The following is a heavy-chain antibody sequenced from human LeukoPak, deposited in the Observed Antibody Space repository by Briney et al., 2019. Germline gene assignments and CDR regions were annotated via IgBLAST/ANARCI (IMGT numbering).Heavy chain of an antibody. Sequence: GASLRLSCVASGFTFNNYAMSWVRQAPGKGLEWVSGISGSGGSTYYADSVEGRLTISRDNSKNTLFLQMNSLRAEDTAVYYCAKSANTWPYYFDYWGQGTLVTVSS. CDR2: ISGSGGST. CDR1: GFTFNNYA. V-gene: IGHV3-23*01. J-gene: IGHJ4*02. D-gene: IGHD3-10*01. CDR3: AKSANTWPYYFDY.